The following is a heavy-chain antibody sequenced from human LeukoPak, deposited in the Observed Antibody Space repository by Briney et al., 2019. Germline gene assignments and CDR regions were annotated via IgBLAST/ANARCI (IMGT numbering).Heavy chain of an antibody. D-gene: IGHD4-23*01. CDR1: GFTFSDYA. CDR2: ISYDGSNK. J-gene: IGHJ4*02. V-gene: IGHV3-30*04. Sequence: GRSLRLSCAASGFTFSDYAMHWVRQAPGKGVEWVAVISYDGSNKYYADSVKGRFTISRDNSKNTLYLQMNSLRAEDTAVYYCARAGLGGNYYGDYWGQGTLVTVSS. CDR3: ARAGLGGNYYGDY.